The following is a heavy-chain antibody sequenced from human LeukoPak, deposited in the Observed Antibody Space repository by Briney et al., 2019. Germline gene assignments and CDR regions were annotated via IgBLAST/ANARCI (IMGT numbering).Heavy chain of an antibody. D-gene: IGHD6-25*01. CDR3: AKVGAVDLYSYHYMGV. V-gene: IGHV3-30*18. CDR2: ISYDGGNK. J-gene: IGHJ6*03. Sequence: GGSLRLSCAASGFTFSHYGLHWVRQAPGKGLEWVALISYDGGNKNYADSVRGRFTISRDNSKNTLYLQMNSPRVEHSSVFYCAKVGAVDLYSYHYMGVWGKGTTVTVSS. CDR1: GFTFSHYG.